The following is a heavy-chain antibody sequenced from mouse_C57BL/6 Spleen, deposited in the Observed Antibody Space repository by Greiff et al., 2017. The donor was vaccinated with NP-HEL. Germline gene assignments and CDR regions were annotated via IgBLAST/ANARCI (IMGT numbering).Heavy chain of an antibody. CDR2: IDPANGNT. J-gene: IGHJ2*01. CDR1: GFNIKNTY. CDR3: ARDGSSYVYYFDY. Sequence: VHVKQSVAELVRPGASVKLSCTASGFNIKNTYMHWVQQRPEQGLEWIGRIDPANGNTKYAPKFQGKATITADTSSNTAYLQLSSLTSEDTAIYYCARDGSSYVYYFDYWGQGTTLTVSS. D-gene: IGHD1-1*01. V-gene: IGHV14-3*01.